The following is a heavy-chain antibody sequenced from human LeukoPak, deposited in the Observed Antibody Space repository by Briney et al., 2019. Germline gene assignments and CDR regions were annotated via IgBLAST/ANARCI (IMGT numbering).Heavy chain of an antibody. CDR1: GFTFSDYY. V-gene: IGHV3-11*03. J-gene: IGHJ2*01. CDR3: AKIGVIGNWYYVV. CDR2: ISSSSSYT. D-gene: IGHD3-10*01. Sequence: GGFLRLSCAASGFTFSDYYMSWIRQAPGKGLEWVSYISSSSSYTNYADSVKGRFTISRDNAKNTLYLQMNSLRAGDTAIYHCAKIGVIGNWYYVVWGRGTLVTVSS.